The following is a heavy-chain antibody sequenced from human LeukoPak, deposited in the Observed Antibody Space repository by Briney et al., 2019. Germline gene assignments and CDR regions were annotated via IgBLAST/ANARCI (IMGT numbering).Heavy chain of an antibody. Sequence: ASVKVSCKASGYTFTSYDFNWVRQATGQGLEWMGWMNPNSGNTGYAQKFQGRVTMTRNTSISTAYMELSSLRSEDTAVYYCARGMGSGSDSAAYYFGYWGQGTLVTVSS. CDR2: MNPNSGNT. J-gene: IGHJ4*02. CDR3: ARGMGSGSDSAAYYFGY. V-gene: IGHV1-8*01. CDR1: GYTFTSYD. D-gene: IGHD3-22*01.